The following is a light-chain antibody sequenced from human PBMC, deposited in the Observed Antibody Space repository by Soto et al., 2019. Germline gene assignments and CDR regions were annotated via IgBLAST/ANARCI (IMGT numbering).Light chain of an antibody. CDR3: CSYAGSYTYV. V-gene: IGLV2-23*01. Sequence: QSVRTQPASVSGSPGQSITISFTVTISDVGSDNLVSWYQQHPGKAPKLMIYAGSKRPSGVSNRFSGSKSGNTASLTISGLQAEDDADYYCCSYAGSYTYVFGTGTKVTVL. CDR2: AGS. J-gene: IGLJ1*01. CDR1: ISDVGSDNL.